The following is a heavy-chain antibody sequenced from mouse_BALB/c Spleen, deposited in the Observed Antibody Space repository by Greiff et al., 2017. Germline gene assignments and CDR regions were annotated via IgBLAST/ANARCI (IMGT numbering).Heavy chain of an antibody. D-gene: IGHD2-2*01. V-gene: IGHV1-9*01. CDR1: GYTFSSYW. Sequence: QVQLQQSGAELMKPGASVKISCKATGYTFSSYWIEWVKQRPGHGLEWIGEILPGSGSTNYNEKFKGKATFTADTSSNTAYMQLSSLTSEDSAVYYCARGVTAGAMDYWGQGTSVTVSS. CDR2: ILPGSGST. J-gene: IGHJ4*01. CDR3: ARGVTAGAMDY.